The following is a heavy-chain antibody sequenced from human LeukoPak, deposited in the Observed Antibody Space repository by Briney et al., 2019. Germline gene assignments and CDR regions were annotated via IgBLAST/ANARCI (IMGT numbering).Heavy chain of an antibody. J-gene: IGHJ4*02. CDR2: INPAGGTT. D-gene: IGHD6-19*01. Sequence: ASAKVSCKASGYTFTSNYMHWVRQAPGQGLEWMGIINPAGGTTNYAQKFQGRVTMTRDTSTSTVYMELRSLRSDDTAVYYCARVRAGGIDYWGQGTLVTVSS. CDR1: GYTFTSNY. V-gene: IGHV1-46*01. CDR3: ARVRAGGIDY.